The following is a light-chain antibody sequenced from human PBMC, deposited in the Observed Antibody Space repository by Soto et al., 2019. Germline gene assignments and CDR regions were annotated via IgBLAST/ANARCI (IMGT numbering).Light chain of an antibody. CDR2: KAS. J-gene: IGKJ4*01. CDR3: QQTYRTPFT. Sequence: DIQMTQSPSTLSGSVGDRVTITCRASQTISSWLAWYQQKPGKAPKLLIYKASTLKSGVPSRFSGSGSGTEFTLTVSSLEAEDFATYYCQQTYRTPFTFGGGTKVDIK. V-gene: IGKV1-5*03. CDR1: QTISSW.